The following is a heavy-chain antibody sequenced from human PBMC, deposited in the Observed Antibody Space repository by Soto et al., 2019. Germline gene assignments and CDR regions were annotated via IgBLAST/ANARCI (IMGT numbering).Heavy chain of an antibody. CDR3: AKDLNDYVWGSSAFDY. CDR1: GFTFSSYG. D-gene: IGHD3-16*01. V-gene: IGHV3-30*18. Sequence: GGSLRLSCAASGFTFSSYGMHWVRQAPGKGLEWVAVISYDGSNKYYADSVKGRFTISRDNSKNTLYLQMNSLRAEDTAVYYCAKDLNDYVWGSSAFDYWGQGTLVTVSS. J-gene: IGHJ4*02. CDR2: ISYDGSNK.